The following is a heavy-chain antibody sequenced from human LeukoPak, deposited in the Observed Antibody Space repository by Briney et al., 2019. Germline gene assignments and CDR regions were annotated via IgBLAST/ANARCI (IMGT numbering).Heavy chain of an antibody. CDR3: ARRDCVGDCYSNWFDP. V-gene: IGHV1-46*01. Sequence: ASVKVSCMASGYTFTKYFMHWVRQAPGQGLEWMGIINPRGGSTGYAQKFQGRITMTTDMSTRTVYIELSSLESEDTAVYYCARRDCVGDCYSNWFDPWGQGTLVTVSS. D-gene: IGHD2-21*02. CDR2: INPRGGST. J-gene: IGHJ5*02. CDR1: GYTFTKYF.